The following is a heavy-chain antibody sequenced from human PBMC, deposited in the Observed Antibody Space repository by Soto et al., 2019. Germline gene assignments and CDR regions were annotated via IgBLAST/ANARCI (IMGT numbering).Heavy chain of an antibody. Sequence: GGSLRLSCAASGFTFSSYSMNWVRQAPGKGLEWVSYISSSSSTIYYAASVKGRFTISRDNAKNSLYLQMNSLGDEDTAVYYCARDPSQYYYDSSGLGYWGQGTLVTVSS. CDR2: ISSSSSTI. J-gene: IGHJ4*02. V-gene: IGHV3-48*02. CDR3: ARDPSQYYYDSSGLGY. CDR1: GFTFSSYS. D-gene: IGHD3-22*01.